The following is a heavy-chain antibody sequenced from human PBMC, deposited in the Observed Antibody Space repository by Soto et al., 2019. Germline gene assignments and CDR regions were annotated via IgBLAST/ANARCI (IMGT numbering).Heavy chain of an antibody. CDR3: ARGGQWDFLSDY. Sequence: ASVKVSCKASGYSFTRFYINWVRQAPGQGLEGMGWISAYNGNTHYEEKLQGRVTLTTDTSTSTAYMELRSLRSDDTAVYFCARGGQWDFLSDYWGQGTLVTVSS. V-gene: IGHV1-18*01. CDR2: ISAYNGNT. CDR1: GYSFTRFY. D-gene: IGHD1-26*01. J-gene: IGHJ4*02.